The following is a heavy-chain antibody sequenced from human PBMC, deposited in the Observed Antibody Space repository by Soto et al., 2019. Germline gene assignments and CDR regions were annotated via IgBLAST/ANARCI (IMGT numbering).Heavy chain of an antibody. Sequence: GGSLRLSCAASGFTFSTHALSWVRQAPGKGLEWVSAITSSSGNTYYADSVKGRFTISRDNSKNTLYLQMNSLRAEDTAVYYCARDYYGSGSYPTGPPDAFDIWGQGTMVTVSS. J-gene: IGHJ3*02. D-gene: IGHD3-10*01. CDR2: ITSSSGNT. CDR1: GFTFSTHA. CDR3: ARDYYGSGSYPTGPPDAFDI. V-gene: IGHV3-23*01.